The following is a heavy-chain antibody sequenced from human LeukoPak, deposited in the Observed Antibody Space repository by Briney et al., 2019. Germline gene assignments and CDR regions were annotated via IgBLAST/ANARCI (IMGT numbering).Heavy chain of an antibody. CDR2: ISAYNGNT. CDR1: GYTFTSYG. V-gene: IGHV1-18*01. D-gene: IGHD3-22*01. CDR3: ARDSTYYYDSSGIDY. Sequence: ASVKVSCKASGYTFTSYGISWVRQAPGQGLEWMGWISAYNGNTNYAQKLQGRVTMTTDTSTSTAYMELRSLRSDVTAVYYCARDSTYYYDSSGIDYWGQGTLVTVSS. J-gene: IGHJ4*02.